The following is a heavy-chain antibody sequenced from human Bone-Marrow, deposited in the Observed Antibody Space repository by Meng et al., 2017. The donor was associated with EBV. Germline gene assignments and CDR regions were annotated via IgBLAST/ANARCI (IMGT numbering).Heavy chain of an antibody. J-gene: IGHJ5*02. D-gene: IGHD1-26*01. CDR3: ARHPGGMNWFDP. CDR1: GGSISSGGYY. Sequence: QVAAQETGPGLVKPSQTLSLPCAVSGGSISSGGYYCSWIRQPPGKGLEWIGYIYYSGSTYYNPSLKSRVTISVDTSKNQFSLKLSSVTAADTAVYYCARHPGGMNWFDPWGQGTLVTVSS. V-gene: IGHV4-30-4*01. CDR2: IYYSGST.